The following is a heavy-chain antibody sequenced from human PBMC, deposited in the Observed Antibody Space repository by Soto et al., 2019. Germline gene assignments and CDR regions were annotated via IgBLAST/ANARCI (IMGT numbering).Heavy chain of an antibody. Sequence: LRLSSGASGYTFRHYYMRWIRQAPGKGREWVSYISSSSSYTNYADSVKGRFTISRDNAKNSLYLQMNSLRAEDPAGDGCARDQLAGSSITICVEGSPAWFYPWVRGA. V-gene: IGHV3-11*06. CDR1: GYTFRHYY. CDR2: ISSSSSYT. D-gene: IGHD3-3*01. J-gene: IGHJ5*02. CDR3: ARDQLAGSSITICVEGSPAWFYP.